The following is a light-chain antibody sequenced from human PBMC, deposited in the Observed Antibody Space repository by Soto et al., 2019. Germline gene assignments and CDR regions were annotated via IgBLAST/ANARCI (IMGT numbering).Light chain of an antibody. J-gene: IGKJ1*01. CDR2: AAS. Sequence: DIQMTQSPSFVSASIGDSVTITCRASQDVSTWLAWYQQRPGKAPKLLIYAASTLQSGVPSRFSGSGSGTDFTLTINSLQPEDLATYSWQQAHTLPWTFGQGTKVE. V-gene: IGKV1-12*01. CDR3: QQAHTLPWT. CDR1: QDVSTW.